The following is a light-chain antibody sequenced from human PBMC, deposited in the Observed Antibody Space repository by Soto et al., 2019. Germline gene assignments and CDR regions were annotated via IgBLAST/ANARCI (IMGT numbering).Light chain of an antibody. CDR2: DAS. V-gene: IGKV3-11*01. CDR3: QQRSNWDLT. Sequence: EIVLTQSPATLSLSPGERATLSCRASQSVSSYLAWYQQKPGQAPRLLIYDASNRATGIPARFSGSGSGTDFTLTISSLEPEDCAVYYCQQRSNWDLTFGGGTKVEIK. J-gene: IGKJ4*01. CDR1: QSVSSY.